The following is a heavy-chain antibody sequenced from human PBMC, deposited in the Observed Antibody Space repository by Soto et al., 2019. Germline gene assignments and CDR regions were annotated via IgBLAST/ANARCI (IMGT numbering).Heavy chain of an antibody. V-gene: IGHV3-21*01. D-gene: IGHD6-6*01. Sequence: EVQLVESGGGLVKPGGSLRLSCAASGFTFSCYSMNWVRQAPGKGLEWVSSISSSSSYIYYADSVKGRFTISRDNAKNSLYLQMNSLRAEDTAVYYCARDLYSSSARYFDYWGQGTLVTVSS. CDR2: ISSSSSYI. CDR1: GFTFSCYS. CDR3: ARDLYSSSARYFDY. J-gene: IGHJ4*02.